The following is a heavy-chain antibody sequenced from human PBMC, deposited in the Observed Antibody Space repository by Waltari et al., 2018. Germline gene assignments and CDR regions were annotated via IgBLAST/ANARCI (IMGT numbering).Heavy chain of an antibody. J-gene: IGHJ5*02. V-gene: IGHV4-61*09. D-gene: IGHD3-3*01. CDR1: GGSISSGSYS. CDR3: ARGLLITIFVGSWFDP. CDR2: MYTSGST. Sequence: QVQLQESGPGLVKPSQTLSLTCPVSGGSISSGSYSWTWLRQPAGKGLEWIGYMYTSGSTNYNPSLKSRVTISVDTSKNQFSLKLSSVTAADTAVYYCARGLLITIFVGSWFDPWGQGTLVTVSS.